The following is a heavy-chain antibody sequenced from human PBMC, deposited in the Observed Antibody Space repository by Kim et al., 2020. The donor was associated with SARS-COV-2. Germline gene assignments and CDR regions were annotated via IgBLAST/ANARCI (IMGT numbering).Heavy chain of an antibody. J-gene: IGHJ3*02. D-gene: IGHD3-22*01. Sequence: GGSLRLSCAVSGFSFSSYAMSWVRQAPGKGLEWVSGISGNGGSTYYADSVKGRFTISRDNSKNTLYLQMNSLSAEDTAVYYCAKGEGITMIVVVITDAFDIWGQGTMVTVSS. CDR2: ISGNGGST. CDR3: AKGEGITMIVVVITDAFDI. V-gene: IGHV3-23*01. CDR1: GFSFSSYA.